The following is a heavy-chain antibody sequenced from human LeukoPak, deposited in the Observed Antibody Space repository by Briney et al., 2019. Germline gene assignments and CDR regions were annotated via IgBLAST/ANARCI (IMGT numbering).Heavy chain of an antibody. CDR2: ISYDGSNK. CDR3: AKDLPEYSSSYFDY. D-gene: IGHD6-6*01. J-gene: IGHJ4*02. V-gene: IGHV3-30*18. Sequence: GGSLRLSCAASGFAFSSYGMHWVRQAPGKGLEWVAVISYDGSNKYYADSVKGRFTISRNNSKNTLYLQMNSLRAEDTAVYYCAKDLPEYSSSYFDYWGQGTLVTVSS. CDR1: GFAFSSYG.